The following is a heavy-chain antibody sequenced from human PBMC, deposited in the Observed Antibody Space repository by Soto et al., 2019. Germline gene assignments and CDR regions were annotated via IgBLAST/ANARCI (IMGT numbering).Heavy chain of an antibody. D-gene: IGHD4-17*01. Sequence: GGSLRLSCAASGFTFSSYAIHWVRQAPGKGLEWVAVISYDGSNKYYADSVKGRFTISRDNSKNTLYLQMNSLRAEDTAVYYCATHTDYGALNPPEYFQHWGQGTLVTV. CDR2: ISYDGSNK. CDR3: ATHTDYGALNPPEYFQH. CDR1: GFTFSSYA. V-gene: IGHV3-30-3*01. J-gene: IGHJ1*01.